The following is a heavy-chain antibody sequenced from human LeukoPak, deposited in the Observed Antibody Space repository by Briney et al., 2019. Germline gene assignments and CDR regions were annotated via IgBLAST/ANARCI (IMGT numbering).Heavy chain of an antibody. V-gene: IGHV4-39*01. CDR1: GGSISSSSYY. D-gene: IGHD6-13*01. J-gene: IGHJ4*02. Sequence: SETLSLTCTVSGGSISSSSYYWVWIRQPPGKGLEWIGSIYYSGSTYYNPSLKSRVTISVDTSKNQFSLKLSSVTAADTAVYYCARGATLSYSSSWYLPLDYWGQGTMVTV. CDR3: ARGATLSYSSSWYLPLDY. CDR2: IYYSGST.